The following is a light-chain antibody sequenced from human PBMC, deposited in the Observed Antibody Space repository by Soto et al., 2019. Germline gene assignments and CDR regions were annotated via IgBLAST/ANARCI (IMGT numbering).Light chain of an antibody. Sequence: QSALTQPASVSGSPGQSITISCTGTSSDVGGYNYVSWYQQHPGKAPKLMIYDVSNRPSGVSNRFSGSKSGNTASLTISGLQAEDEADYYCSSYTSSSTPNWVFGGGNKVTVL. V-gene: IGLV2-14*01. CDR3: SSYTSSSTPNWV. CDR2: DVS. CDR1: SSDVGGYNY. J-gene: IGLJ3*02.